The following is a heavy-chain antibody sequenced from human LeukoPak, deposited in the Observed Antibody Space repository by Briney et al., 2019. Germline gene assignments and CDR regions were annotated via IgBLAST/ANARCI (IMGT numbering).Heavy chain of an antibody. CDR3: VRERTMVGGADI. CDR2: MYNSGST. D-gene: IGHD2-21*01. J-gene: IGHJ3*02. V-gene: IGHV4-4*07. CDR1: GGSINSY. Sequence: SETLSLTCTVSGGSINSYWSWIRQPAGKGLEWIGRMYNSGSTNYNPSLKSRVTISVDTSNNQFSLRLSSVTAADTAVYYCVRERTMVGGADIWGQGTKVTVSS.